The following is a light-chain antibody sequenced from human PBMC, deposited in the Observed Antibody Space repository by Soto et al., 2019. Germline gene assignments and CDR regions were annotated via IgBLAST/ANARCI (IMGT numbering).Light chain of an antibody. Sequence: DIPMTQSPSSLSASVGDRVTITCRASQDIRSDLGWYQQKPGKAPKRLIYATSTLQSGVPSRFSGSGSGTEFTLTIRSLQPDDFATYYCLQHNRYPRTFGQGTKVEIK. CDR3: LQHNRYPRT. CDR1: QDIRSD. J-gene: IGKJ1*01. V-gene: IGKV1-17*01. CDR2: ATS.